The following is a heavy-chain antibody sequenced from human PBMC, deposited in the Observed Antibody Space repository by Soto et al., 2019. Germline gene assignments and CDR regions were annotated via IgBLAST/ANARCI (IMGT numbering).Heavy chain of an antibody. CDR2: IYYIAST. CDR3: ARDSRTPSGGMDV. Sequence: QVQLQESGPGLVMPSQTLSLTCTVSGGSISGGDYHWTWIRQTPEKGLEWIGAIYYIASTYYNPSLVSLMRMSIDTSKNQFSLKLTSVTATDTAVYYCARDSRTPSGGMDVWGQGTTVTVSS. V-gene: IGHV4-30-4*01. CDR1: GGSISGGDYH. J-gene: IGHJ6*02.